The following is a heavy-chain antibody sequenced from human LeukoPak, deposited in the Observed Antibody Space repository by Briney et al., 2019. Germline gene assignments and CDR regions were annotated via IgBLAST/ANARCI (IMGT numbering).Heavy chain of an antibody. V-gene: IGHV3-30*01. CDR3: AKAFFGDSWYGVD. D-gene: IGHD6-13*01. CDR2: ISSDGSYQ. CDR1: GFTFSAYT. J-gene: IGHJ4*02. Sequence: GGSLRLSCAASGFTFSAYTMHWARQAPGKGLEWVALISSDGSYQHYADSVRGRFTISRDDSKSTVYLHVNSLRLEDTAVYYCAKAFFGDSWYGVDWGQGGLVTVS.